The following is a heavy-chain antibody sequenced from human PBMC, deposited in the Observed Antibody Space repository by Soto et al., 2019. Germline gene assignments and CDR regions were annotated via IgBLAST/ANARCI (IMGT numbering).Heavy chain of an antibody. D-gene: IGHD5-12*01. V-gene: IGHV1-69*06. CDR1: GGTFSSYA. CDR2: IIPIFGTA. CDR3: ARDRTTIIYGMDV. J-gene: IGHJ6*02. Sequence: QVQLVQSGAEVKKPGSSVKVSCKASGGTFSSYAISWVRQAPGQGLEWMGGIIPIFGTANYAQKFQGRVTNPAAKSTRAAYMELSSMRSEDTAVYYWARDRTTIIYGMDVWGQGTTVTVSS.